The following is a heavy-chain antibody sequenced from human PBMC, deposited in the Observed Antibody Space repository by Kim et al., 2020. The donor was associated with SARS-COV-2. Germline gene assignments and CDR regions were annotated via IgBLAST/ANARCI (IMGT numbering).Heavy chain of an antibody. V-gene: IGHV3-74*01. CDR3: ARVEDYDFWSGYPYGMDV. Sequence: GGSLRLSCAASGFTFSSYWMHWVRQAPGKGLVWVSRINSDGSSTSYADSVKGRFTISRDNAKNTLYLQMNSLRAEDTAVYYCARVEDYDFWSGYPYGMDVWGQGTTVTVSS. J-gene: IGHJ6*02. CDR2: INSDGSST. CDR1: GFTFSSYW. D-gene: IGHD3-3*01.